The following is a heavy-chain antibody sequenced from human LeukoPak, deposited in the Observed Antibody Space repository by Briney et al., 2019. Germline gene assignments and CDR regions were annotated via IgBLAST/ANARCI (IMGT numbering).Heavy chain of an antibody. CDR3: ASREGDAAAGQFDF. CDR1: GFTVSSNY. J-gene: IGHJ4*02. CDR2: IYSGGST. D-gene: IGHD6-13*01. Sequence: PGGSLRLSCAASGFTVSSNYMSWVRQAPGKGLEWVSVIYSGGSTYYADSVKGRFTISRDNSKNTLYLQMNSLRAEDTAVYYCASREGDAAAGQFDFWGQGTLVTVSS. V-gene: IGHV3-66*01.